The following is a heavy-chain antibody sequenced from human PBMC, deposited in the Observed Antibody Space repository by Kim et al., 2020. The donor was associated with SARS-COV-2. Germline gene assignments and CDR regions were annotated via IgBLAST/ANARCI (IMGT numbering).Heavy chain of an antibody. D-gene: IGHD5-12*01. CDR3: ARSGNGYNAFGI. J-gene: IGHJ4*02. V-gene: IGHV3-11*01. CDR2: INTRGESI. CDR1: GLSFSDSY. Sequence: GGSLRLSCAASGLSFSDSYMNWVRQAPGKGLEWLSCINTRGESIFYADSVEGRFTISRDNAKNSLYLQMNYLRDEDTAVYYCARSGNGYNAFGIWGQGVLVTVSS.